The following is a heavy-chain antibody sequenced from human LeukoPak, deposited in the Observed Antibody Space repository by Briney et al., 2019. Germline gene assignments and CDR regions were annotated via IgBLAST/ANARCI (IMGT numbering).Heavy chain of an antibody. CDR3: ARHRDRSSDYPGAFDI. CDR1: GGSISSSSYY. D-gene: IGHD5-12*01. Sequence: PSETLSLTCTVSGGSISSSSYYWGWIRQPPGKGLEWIGSIYYSGSTYYNPSLKSRVTISVDTSKNQFSLKLSSVTAADTAVYYCARHRDRSSDYPGAFDIWGQGTMVTVSS. V-gene: IGHV4-39*01. CDR2: IYYSGST. J-gene: IGHJ3*02.